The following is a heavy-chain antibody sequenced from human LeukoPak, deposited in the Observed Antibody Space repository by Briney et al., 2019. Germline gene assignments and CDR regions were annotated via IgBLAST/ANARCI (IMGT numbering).Heavy chain of an antibody. CDR2: IYSTGTT. Sequence: PSETLSLTCTVSGTFVSGFYWTWIRQPPGKGLEWIGFIYSTGTTSYNSSLQSRVTISVDTSKNQFSLNLKSVIAADTAIYYCTGRWRGTLDYSGQGTLVAVSS. CDR1: GTFVSGFY. J-gene: IGHJ4*02. D-gene: IGHD5-24*01. V-gene: IGHV4-4*09. CDR3: TGRWRGTLDY.